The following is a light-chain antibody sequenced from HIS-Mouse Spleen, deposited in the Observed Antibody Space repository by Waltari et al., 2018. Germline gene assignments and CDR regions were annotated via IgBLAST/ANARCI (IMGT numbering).Light chain of an antibody. CDR1: SSDVGRYNL. Sequence: QSALTQPASVSGSPGQSITISCTGTSSDVGRYNLVPWYHQHPGKAPKLTIYEGSKRPSGVSNRFSGSKSGNTASLTISGLQAEDEADYYCCSYAGSSTLVFGGGTKLTVL. J-gene: IGLJ2*01. V-gene: IGLV2-23*01. CDR3: CSYAGSSTLV. CDR2: EGS.